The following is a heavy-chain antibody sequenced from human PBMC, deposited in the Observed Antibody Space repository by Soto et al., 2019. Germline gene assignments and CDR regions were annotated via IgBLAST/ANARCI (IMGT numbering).Heavy chain of an antibody. CDR3: ARDPFYYDSSGYYYAYYFDY. CDR2: IYYSGST. Sequence: SETLSLTCTVSGGSISSGDYYWSWIRQVPGKGLEWIGYIYYSGSTYYNPSLKSRVTISVDTSKNQFSLKLSSVTAADTAVYYCARDPFYYDSSGYYYAYYFDYWGQGTLVTVSS. J-gene: IGHJ4*02. CDR1: GGSISSGDYY. V-gene: IGHV4-30-4*08. D-gene: IGHD3-22*01.